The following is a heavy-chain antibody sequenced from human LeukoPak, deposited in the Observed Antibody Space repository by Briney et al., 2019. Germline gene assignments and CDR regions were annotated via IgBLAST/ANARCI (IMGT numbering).Heavy chain of an antibody. CDR2: ISAYNGNT. Sequence: ASVKVSCKASGYTFTSYGISWVRQAPCQGLEWMGWISAYNGNTNYAQKLQGRVTMTTDTSTSTAYMEPRSLRSDDTAVYYCARAPYYDVLTGFGVFDYWGQGTLVTVSS. V-gene: IGHV1-18*01. D-gene: IGHD3-9*01. CDR3: ARAPYYDVLTGFGVFDY. CDR1: GYTFTSYG. J-gene: IGHJ4*02.